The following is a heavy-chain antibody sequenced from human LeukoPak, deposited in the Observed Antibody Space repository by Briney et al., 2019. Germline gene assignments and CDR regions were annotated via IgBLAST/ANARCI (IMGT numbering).Heavy chain of an antibody. J-gene: IGHJ5*02. CDR1: GFSFSYYW. D-gene: IGHD3-3*01. CDR2: IKQDGSEK. V-gene: IGHV3-7*01. Sequence: GGSLRLSCAASGFSFSYYWMSWVRQAPGKGLEWVANIKQDGSEKYYVDSVKGRFTISRDNAKKSLYLQMNSLRAEDTAVYYCARDAEVGTLFGVLSRYNWFDPWGQGALVTVS. CDR3: ARDAEVGTLFGVLSRYNWFDP.